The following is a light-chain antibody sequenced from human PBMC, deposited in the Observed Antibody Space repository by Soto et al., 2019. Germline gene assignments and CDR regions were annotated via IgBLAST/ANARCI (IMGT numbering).Light chain of an antibody. CDR3: LQDYSFPRT. Sequence: IRMTQSPSTLSSSIGDIVTITFLASQSLDNCLAWYQQKPGKAPKLLIYAASSLQSGVPSRFSGSGSGTDFTLTISSLQPEDFATYYCLQDYSFPRTFGGGTKVDIK. CDR1: QSLDNC. CDR2: AAS. V-gene: IGKV1-6*01. J-gene: IGKJ4*01.